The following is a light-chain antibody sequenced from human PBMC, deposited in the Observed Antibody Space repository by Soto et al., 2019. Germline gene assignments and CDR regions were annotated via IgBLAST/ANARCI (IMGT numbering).Light chain of an antibody. V-gene: IGKV3-11*01. CDR2: DAS. CDR1: QRVSSY. Sequence: EIVLTQSPATLSLSPGERATLSCRASQRVSSYLAWYQQTPGQAPRLLIYDASNRATGIPARFSGSGSGTDFTLTISSLEPEDFAVYYCQQRSNWPPLFTFGPGNKVDIK. CDR3: QQRSNWPPLFT. J-gene: IGKJ3*01.